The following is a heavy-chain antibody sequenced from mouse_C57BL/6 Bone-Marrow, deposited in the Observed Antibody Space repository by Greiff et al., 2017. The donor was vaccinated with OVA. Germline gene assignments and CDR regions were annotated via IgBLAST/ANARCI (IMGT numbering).Heavy chain of an antibody. J-gene: IGHJ2*01. CDR3: ARDYINLYFDY. CDR2: IDPANGNP. CDR1: GFNIKNTY. D-gene: IGHD2-5*01. V-gene: IGHV14-3*01. Sequence: VQLQQSVAELVRSGASVKLSCTASGFNIKNTYMHRVKQMPEQDLDGIGRIDPANGNPKYAPKFQGKATITADTSSNTAYLQSISLTSEDTAIYYCARDYINLYFDYWGQGATLTVSS.